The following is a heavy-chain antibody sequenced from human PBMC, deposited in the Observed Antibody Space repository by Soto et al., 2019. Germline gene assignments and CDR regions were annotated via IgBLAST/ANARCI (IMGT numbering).Heavy chain of an antibody. CDR3: ARASYDSSGYYYGPLDY. D-gene: IGHD3-22*01. J-gene: IGHJ4*02. CDR1: GGSISSYY. CDR2: IYYSGST. Sequence: SETLSLTCTVSGGSISSYYWSWIRQPPGKGLEWIGYIYYSGSTNYNPSLKSRVTISVDTSKNQFSLKLSSVTAADTAVYYCARASYDSSGYYYGPLDYWGQGTLVTVSS. V-gene: IGHV4-59*01.